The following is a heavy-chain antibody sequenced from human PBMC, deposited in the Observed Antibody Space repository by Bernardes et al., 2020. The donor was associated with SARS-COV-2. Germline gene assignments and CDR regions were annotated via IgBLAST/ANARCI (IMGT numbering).Heavy chain of an antibody. CDR2: IYYSGST. J-gene: IGHJ3*02. CDR1: GGSISSSSYY. CDR3: ARDWVTGYCSSTSCYPFDI. V-gene: IGHV4-39*07. Sequence: SETLSLTCTVSGGSISSSSYYWGWIRQPPGKGLEWIGSIYYSGSTYYNPSLKSRVTISVDTSKNQFSLKLSSVTAADTAVYYCARDWVTGYCSSTSCYPFDIWGQGTMVTVSS. D-gene: IGHD2-2*03.